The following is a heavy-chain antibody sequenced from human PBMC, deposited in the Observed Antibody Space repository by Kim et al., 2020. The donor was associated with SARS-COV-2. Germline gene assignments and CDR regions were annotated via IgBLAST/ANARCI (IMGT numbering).Heavy chain of an antibody. CDR3: ARDLGDYGDYSFDY. D-gene: IGHD4-17*01. Sequence: GSLRLSCAASGFTFSSYSMNWVRQAPGKGLEWVSSISSSSSYIYYADSVKGRFTISRDNAKNSLYLQMNSLRAEDTAVYYCARDLGDYGDYSFDYWGQGTLVTVSS. CDR2: ISSSSSYI. V-gene: IGHV3-21*01. J-gene: IGHJ4*02. CDR1: GFTFSSYS.